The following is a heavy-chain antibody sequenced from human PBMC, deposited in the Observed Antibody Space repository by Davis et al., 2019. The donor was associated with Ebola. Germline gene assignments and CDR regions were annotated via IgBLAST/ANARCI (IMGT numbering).Heavy chain of an antibody. CDR2: MYHSGST. V-gene: IGHV4-30-2*01. D-gene: IGHD1-26*01. CDR3: AREAGHLGMYY. J-gene: IGHJ4*02. Sequence: PSETLSLTCIVSGGSIGGSSWTWIRQPPGKGLEWIGYMYHSGSTYYNPSLKSRVTISVDRSKNQFSLKLSSVTAADTAVYHCAREAGHLGMYYWGQGTLVTVSS. CDR1: GGSIGGSS.